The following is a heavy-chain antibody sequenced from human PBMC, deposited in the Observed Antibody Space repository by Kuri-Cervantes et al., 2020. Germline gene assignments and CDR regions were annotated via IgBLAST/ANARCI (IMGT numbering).Heavy chain of an antibody. CDR1: IFTLRSYG. Sequence: GESLKISCAASIFTLRSYGMHWVRQAPGKGLEWVAVISYDGNYKDYVDFVKGRFTISRDNSKNTLYLQMNSLRAEDTAVYYCAREGGGYCSGGSCYSLDYWGQGTLVTVSS. V-gene: IGHV3-30*03. J-gene: IGHJ4*02. D-gene: IGHD2-15*01. CDR2: ISYDGNYK. CDR3: AREGGGYCSGGSCYSLDY.